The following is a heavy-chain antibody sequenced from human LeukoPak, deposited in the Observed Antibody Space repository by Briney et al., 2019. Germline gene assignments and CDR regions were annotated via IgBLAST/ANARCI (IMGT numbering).Heavy chain of an antibody. Sequence: PSQTLSLTCTVSGGSISSGSYYWSWIRQPAGKGLEWIGRIYTSGSTYYNPSLKSRVTISVDTSKNHFSLKLSSVTAADTAVYYCARGRYYASGSTPFDYWGQGTLVTVSS. CDR1: GGSISSGSYY. CDR3: ARGRYYASGSTPFDY. CDR2: IYTSGST. J-gene: IGHJ4*02. D-gene: IGHD3-10*01. V-gene: IGHV4-61*02.